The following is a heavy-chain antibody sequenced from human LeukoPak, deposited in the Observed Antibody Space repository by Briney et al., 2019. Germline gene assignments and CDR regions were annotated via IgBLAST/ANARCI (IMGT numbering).Heavy chain of an antibody. CDR2: MNPNSGNT. CDR1: GYTFTSYD. D-gene: IGHD3-10*01. Sequence: ASVNVSCKASGYTFTSYDINWVRQATGQGLDWMGWMNPNSGNTGYAQKFQGRVTMTRNTSISTAYMELSSLRSEDTAVYYCARGLLYGSGSYENWFDPWGQGTLVTVSS. CDR3: ARGLLYGSGSYENWFDP. J-gene: IGHJ5*02. V-gene: IGHV1-8*01.